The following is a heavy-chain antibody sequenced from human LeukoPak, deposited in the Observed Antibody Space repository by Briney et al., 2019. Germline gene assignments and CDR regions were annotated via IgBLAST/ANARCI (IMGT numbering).Heavy chain of an antibody. Sequence: GGSLRLSCAASGFTFDDYAMHWVRQAPGKGLEWVSLISGDGGSTYYADSVKGRFTISRDNSKNSLYLQMNSLRTEDTALYYCANDTAFGSGSQYYFDYWGQGTLVTVSS. CDR3: ANDTAFGSGSQYYFDY. V-gene: IGHV3-43*02. CDR2: ISGDGGST. D-gene: IGHD3-22*01. J-gene: IGHJ4*02. CDR1: GFTFDDYA.